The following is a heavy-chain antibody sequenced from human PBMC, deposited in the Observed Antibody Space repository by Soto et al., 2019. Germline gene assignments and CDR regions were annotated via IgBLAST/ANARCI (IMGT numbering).Heavy chain of an antibody. CDR2: INFDGSST. J-gene: IGHJ4*02. CDR1: GFTFSRHW. CDR3: AREVHDSSGYYEDY. D-gene: IGHD3-22*01. V-gene: IGHV3-74*03. Sequence: EVQLEESGGDLVLPGGSLRLSCAASGFTFSRHWMHWVRQAPGKGLVWVSRINFDGSSTTYADSVKGRFTISRDNSKNTRYLHMNSLRVEDTAAYYCAREVHDSSGYYEDYWGQGTLVTVSS.